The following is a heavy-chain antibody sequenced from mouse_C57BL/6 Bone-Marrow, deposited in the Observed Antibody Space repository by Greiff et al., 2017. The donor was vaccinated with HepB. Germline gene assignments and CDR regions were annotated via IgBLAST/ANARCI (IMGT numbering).Heavy chain of an antibody. CDR2: INPNNGGT. CDR1: GYTFTDYY. J-gene: IGHJ1*03. CDR3: AREKVWYGWYFDV. Sequence: EVKLMESGPELVKPGASVKISCKASGYTFTDYYMNWVKQSHGKSLEWIGDINPNNGGTSYNQKFKGKATLTVDKSSSTAYMELRSLTSEDSAVYYCAREKVWYGWYFDVWGTGTTVTVSS. D-gene: IGHD2-10*02. V-gene: IGHV1-26*01.